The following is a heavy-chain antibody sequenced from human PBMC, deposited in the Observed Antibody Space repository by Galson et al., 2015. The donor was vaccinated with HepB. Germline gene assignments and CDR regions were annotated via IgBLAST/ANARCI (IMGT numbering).Heavy chain of an antibody. Sequence: SETLSLTCAVSGDSISTRTYYWGWIRQPPGKGLEWIGKVYYSGSTYYKPSLKSRVTMSIDTSKNQFSLRLRSVTAADTAVYYCARLRNRRGVSDTALGPIDYWGRGTLVTVSS. CDR3: ARLRNRRGVSDTALGPIDY. CDR1: GDSISTRTYY. CDR2: VYYSGST. J-gene: IGHJ4*02. V-gene: IGHV4-39*01. D-gene: IGHD5-18*01.